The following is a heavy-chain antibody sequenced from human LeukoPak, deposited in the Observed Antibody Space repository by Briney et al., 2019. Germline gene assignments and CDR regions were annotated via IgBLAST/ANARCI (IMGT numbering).Heavy chain of an antibody. CDR1: GGSFSGYY. V-gene: IGHV4-34*01. D-gene: IGHD6-19*01. J-gene: IGHJ3*02. CDR3: ARKQWLVLADAFDI. CDR2: INHSGST. Sequence: SETLSLTCAVYGGSFSGYYWSWIRQPPGKGLEWIGEINHSGSTNYNPSLKSRVTISVDTSKNQFSLRLSSVTAADTAVYYCARKQWLVLADAFDIWGQGTMVTVSS.